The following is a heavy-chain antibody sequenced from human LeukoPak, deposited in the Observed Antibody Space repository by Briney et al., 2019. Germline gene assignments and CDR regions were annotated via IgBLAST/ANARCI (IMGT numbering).Heavy chain of an antibody. CDR1: GYTFTSYY. CDR2: INPSGGST. J-gene: IGHJ6*03. D-gene: IGHD6-13*01. CDR3: ARDKIAAAGDYYHYMDV. V-gene: IGHV1-46*01. Sequence: GASVKVSCKASGYTFTSYYMHWVRQAPGQGLEWMGIINPSGGSTSYAQKFQGRVTMTRDMSTSTVYMELSSLRSEDTAVYYCARDKIAAAGDYYHYMDVWGKGTTVTVSS.